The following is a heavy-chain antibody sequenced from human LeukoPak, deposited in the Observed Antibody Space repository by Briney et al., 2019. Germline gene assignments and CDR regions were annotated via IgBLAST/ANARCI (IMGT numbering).Heavy chain of an antibody. V-gene: IGHV3-23*01. CDR2: ISGSGGST. J-gene: IGHJ6*02. CDR3: AKGFRYCSGGSWDRSCYYYYGMDV. CDR1: GFTFSSYA. Sequence: PGGSLRLSCAASGFTFSSYAMSWVRQAPGKGLEWVSAISGSGGSTYYADSVKGRFTISRDNSKNTLYLQMNSLRAEDTAVYYCAKGFRYCSGGSWDRSCYYYYGMDVWGQGTTVTVSS. D-gene: IGHD2-15*01.